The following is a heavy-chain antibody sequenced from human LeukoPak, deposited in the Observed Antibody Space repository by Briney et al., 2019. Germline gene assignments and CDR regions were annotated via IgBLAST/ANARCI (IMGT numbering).Heavy chain of an antibody. J-gene: IGHJ1*01. Sequence: ASVKVSCKASGYTFTDYYMHWVRQAPGQGLEWMGWINPKSGGSNYAQKFQGRVTLTWDTSISTAYMELSRLRSDDTAVYYCARETITEYFQHWGQGTLVTVSS. V-gene: IGHV1-2*02. CDR1: GYTFTDYY. CDR2: INPKSGGS. D-gene: IGHD1-14*01. CDR3: ARETITEYFQH.